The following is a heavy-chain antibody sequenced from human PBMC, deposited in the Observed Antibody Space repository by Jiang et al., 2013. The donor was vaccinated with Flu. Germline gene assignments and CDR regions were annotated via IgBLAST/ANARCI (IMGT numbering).Heavy chain of an antibody. CDR2: IYYSGNT. CDR1: AGSIASYH. D-gene: IGHD6-19*01. V-gene: IGHV4-59*07. Sequence: PSDTLSLTCSVSAGSIASYHWSWIRQAPGKGLEWIGSIYYSGNTNSNPSLKSRVAMSVDTSNNQFSLRLNSVTAADTAVYFCARLTGGSTGWYGAWGRGTLVTVSS. J-gene: IGHJ4*02. CDR3: ARLTGGSTGWYGA.